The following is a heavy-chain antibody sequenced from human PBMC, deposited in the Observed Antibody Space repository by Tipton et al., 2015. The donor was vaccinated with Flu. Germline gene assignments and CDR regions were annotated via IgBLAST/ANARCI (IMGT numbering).Heavy chain of an antibody. Sequence: QLMQSGAELKKPGASVKVSCKASGYTFTTHGISWVRQAPGQGLEWMGWIITYNGQTNYAQKFQGRMTITTDKSTTTAYMELRSLRSNDTAVYYCARYYDILTGHGMDVWGQGTTVTVSS. CDR1: GYTFTTHG. CDR2: IITYNGQT. V-gene: IGHV1-18*04. J-gene: IGHJ6*02. D-gene: IGHD3-9*01. CDR3: ARYYDILTGHGMDV.